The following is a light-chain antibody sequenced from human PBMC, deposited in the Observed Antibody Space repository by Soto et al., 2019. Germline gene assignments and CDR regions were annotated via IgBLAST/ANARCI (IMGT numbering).Light chain of an antibody. CDR2: FAS. CDR1: QSIRNY. CDR3: QQTYTTPLT. J-gene: IGKJ4*01. Sequence: DIQMTQAPSSLSASVGDRVTITCRASQSIRNYLNWYQQKPGKAPKLLIDFASSLQSGVPSRFSGSGSGTDFTLTISNLQPADFATYYCQQTYTTPLTFGGGTKVDIK. V-gene: IGKV1-39*01.